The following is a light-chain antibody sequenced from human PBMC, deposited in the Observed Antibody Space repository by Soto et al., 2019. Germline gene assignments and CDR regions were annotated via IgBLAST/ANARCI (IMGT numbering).Light chain of an antibody. CDR2: GAT. V-gene: IGKV3-20*01. J-gene: IGKJ5*01. CDR1: ESVGDY. Sequence: EIVLTQSPGAQSLSPGERATLSCWASESVGDYLAWYQQKPGQAPRLLIYGATKRTSGTPDRFSGTGSETAFTLAIRRLEPGDFAVYYCQQYVTSPAITFGQGTRLEIK. CDR3: QQYVTSPAIT.